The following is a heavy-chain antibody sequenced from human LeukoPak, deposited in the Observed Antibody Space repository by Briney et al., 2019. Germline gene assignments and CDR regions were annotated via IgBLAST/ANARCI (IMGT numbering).Heavy chain of an antibody. V-gene: IGHV4-59*01. D-gene: IGHD1-26*01. CDR1: GGSISGYY. CDR3: ARGGIMFDP. CDR2: IYSSGTT. Sequence: SETLSLTCTVSGGSISGYYWSWIRQPPGKGLEWIGYIYSSGTTNYNPSLKSQITISLDTSKNQFSLKLSSVTAADTAVYYCARGGIMFDPWGQGTLVTVSS. J-gene: IGHJ5*02.